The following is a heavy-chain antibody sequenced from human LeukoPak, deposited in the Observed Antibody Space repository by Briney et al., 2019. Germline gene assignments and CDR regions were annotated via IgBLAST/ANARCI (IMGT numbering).Heavy chain of an antibody. CDR1: GGSISSYY. J-gene: IGHJ3*01. CDR3: ARALVNYYDVLTGYYKHPIDAFDL. V-gene: IGHV4-4*07. D-gene: IGHD3-9*01. CDR2: IYNSEIT. Sequence: VKPSETLSLTCTVSGGSISSYYWSWIRQPAGRGRAWIGRIYNSEITNYNPSLRSRVTMSLDTSKNRFSLRLSSVTAADTAVYYCARALVNYYDVLTGYYKHPIDAFDLWGQGTWVTVSS.